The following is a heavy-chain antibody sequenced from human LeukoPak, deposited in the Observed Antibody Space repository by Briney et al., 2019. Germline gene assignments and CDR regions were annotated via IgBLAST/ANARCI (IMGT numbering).Heavy chain of an antibody. CDR2: IYYSGST. V-gene: IGHV4-39*01. Sequence: KPSETLSLTCTVSGGSISSSSYYWGWIRQPPGKGLEWIGSIYYSGSTYYNPSLKSRVTISVDTSKNQFSLKLSSVTAADTAVYYCARLAYSWSYYWGQGTLVTVSS. J-gene: IGHJ4*02. D-gene: IGHD1-26*01. CDR1: GGSISSSSYY. CDR3: ARLAYSWSYY.